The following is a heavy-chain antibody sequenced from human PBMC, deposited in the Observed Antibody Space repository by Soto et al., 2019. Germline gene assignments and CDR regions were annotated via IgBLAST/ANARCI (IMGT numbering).Heavy chain of an antibody. Sequence: QVQLVQSGAEVKKPGASVKVSCKASGYTFTGYFMHWVRQAPGQGLEWMGWIHPNSGATNYVQKFQGRVTMTRDTSISRAYRALSRLRSDDTAVYYCARWGRGGTISVDALDIWGQGTMVTVSS. J-gene: IGHJ3*02. V-gene: IGHV1-2*02. CDR1: GYTFTGYF. D-gene: IGHD1-1*01. CDR3: ARWGRGGTISVDALDI. CDR2: IHPNSGAT.